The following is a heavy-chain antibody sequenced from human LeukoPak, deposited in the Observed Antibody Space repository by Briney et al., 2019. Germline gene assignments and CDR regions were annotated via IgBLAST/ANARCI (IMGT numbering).Heavy chain of an antibody. D-gene: IGHD5-24*01. Sequence: PSETLSLTCIVSSGSINVDGYYWSWIRQPAGKGLEWIGRIYANGDTNYSPSLESRVTISIDTSKNQFSLRLSSVTAAGSAVYFCARVFRRGVYNYDGFDIWGQGTTVTVSS. CDR3: ARVFRRGVYNYDGFDI. CDR1: SGSINVDGYY. CDR2: IYANGDT. J-gene: IGHJ3*02. V-gene: IGHV4-61*02.